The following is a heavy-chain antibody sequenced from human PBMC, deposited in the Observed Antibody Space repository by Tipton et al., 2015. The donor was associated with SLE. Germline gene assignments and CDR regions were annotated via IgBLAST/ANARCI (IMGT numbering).Heavy chain of an antibody. D-gene: IGHD6-13*01. J-gene: IGHJ4*02. CDR3: AKDMSSAGIHDSFDY. V-gene: IGHV3-9*01. Sequence: SLSLSCAATGFNFDDYAMHWVRLAPGKGLEWVSYISWNGGIIMYADSVKGRFTISRDNAKNSLYLQMNSLRVEDTALYYCAKDMSSAGIHDSFDYWGQGTLVTVSS. CDR2: ISWNGGII. CDR1: GFNFDDYA.